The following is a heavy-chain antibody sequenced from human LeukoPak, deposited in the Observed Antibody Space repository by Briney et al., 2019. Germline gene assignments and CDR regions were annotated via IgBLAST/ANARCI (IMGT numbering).Heavy chain of an antibody. Sequence: GGSLRLSCEASGFTFSNYGMNWVRQAPGEGLEWVSFTDNSGNYIYYGDSVKGRFTISRDNARNLLFLQMNGLRAEDTAVYYCARGRSITLLRGVAMSDGFDIWGQGAMVAVSS. CDR2: TDNSGNYI. J-gene: IGHJ3*02. V-gene: IGHV3-21*06. CDR3: ARGRSITLLRGVAMSDGFDI. CDR1: GFTFSNYG. D-gene: IGHD3-10*01.